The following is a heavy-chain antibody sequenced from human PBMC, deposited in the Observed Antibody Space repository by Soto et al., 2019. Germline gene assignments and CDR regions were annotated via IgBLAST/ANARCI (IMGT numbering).Heavy chain of an antibody. CDR2: ISGSGGST. J-gene: IGHJ4*02. CDR1: GFTFSSYA. V-gene: IGHV3-23*01. Sequence: EVQLLESGGGLVQPGGSLRLSRAASGFTFSSYAMSWVRQAPGKGLEWVSAISGSGGSTYYADSVKGRFTISRDNSKNTLYLQMNSLRAEDTAVYYCAKATPDSSGYYFGYYFDYWGQGTLVTVSS. D-gene: IGHD3-22*01. CDR3: AKATPDSSGYYFGYYFDY.